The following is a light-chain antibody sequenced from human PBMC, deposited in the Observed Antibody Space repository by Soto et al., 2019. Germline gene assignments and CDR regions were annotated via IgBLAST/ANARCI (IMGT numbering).Light chain of an antibody. CDR3: SSYTSSSPYV. J-gene: IGLJ1*01. V-gene: IGLV2-14*01. CDR2: DVS. Sequence: QSALTQPASVSGSPGQSITISCTGTSSDVGGYNYVSWYQQYPDKAPKLMIYDVSNRPSGVSNRFSGSKSGNTASLTISGLQAEDEADYYCSSYTSSSPYVFGTGTKVTVL. CDR1: SSDVGGYNY.